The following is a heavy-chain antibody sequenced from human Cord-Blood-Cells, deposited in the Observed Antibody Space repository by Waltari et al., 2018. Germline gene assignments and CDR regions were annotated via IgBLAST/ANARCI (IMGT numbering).Heavy chain of an antibody. CDR1: GGSISSYY. D-gene: IGHD6-6*01. J-gene: IGHJ4*02. Sequence: QVQLQESGPGLVKPSETLSLTCTVSGGSISSYYWRWIRQPPGKGLEWIGYIYYSGSTNYNPSLKSRVTISVDTSKNQFSLKLSSVTAADTAVYYCARGQQLADYWGQGTLVTVSS. CDR3: ARGQQLADY. V-gene: IGHV4-59*01. CDR2: IYYSGST.